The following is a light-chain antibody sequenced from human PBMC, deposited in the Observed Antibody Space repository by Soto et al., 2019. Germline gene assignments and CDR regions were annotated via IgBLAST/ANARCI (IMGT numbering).Light chain of an antibody. J-gene: IGKJ1*01. V-gene: IGKV3-20*01. CDR1: QSISSTY. Sequence: EIVLTQSPGTLSLSPGKRGTLSCRASQSISSTYLAWYQQKPGQAPRLLIYGASSRATGIPDRFSGSGSGTDFTLTISRLEPEDFAVYYCQQYDSPPRTFGQGTKVEVQ. CDR3: QQYDSPPRT. CDR2: GAS.